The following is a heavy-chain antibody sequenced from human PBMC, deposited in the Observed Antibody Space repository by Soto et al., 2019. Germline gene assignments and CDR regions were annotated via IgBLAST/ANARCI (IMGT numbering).Heavy chain of an antibody. CDR1: GGYLSSYY. CDR3: ARVYILTGYIDY. V-gene: IGHV4-59*01. CDR2: IYYSGST. Sequence: SETMSLTCTVSGGYLSSYYWSWLRQPPGKGLEWIGYIYYSGSTNYNPSLKSRVTISVDTSKNQFSLKLSSVTAADTAVYYCARVYILTGYIDYWGQGTLVTVSS. J-gene: IGHJ4*02. D-gene: IGHD3-9*01.